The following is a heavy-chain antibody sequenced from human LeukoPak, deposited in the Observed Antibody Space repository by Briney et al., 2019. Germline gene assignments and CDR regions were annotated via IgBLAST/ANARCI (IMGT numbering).Heavy chain of an antibody. CDR2: ISESGGST. J-gene: IGHJ4*02. D-gene: IGHD3-9*01. Sequence: TGGSLRLSCVVSGFTFSTSAMSWVRQAPGKGLEWVSGISESGGSTYYADSVKGRFTISRDNAKNSLYLQMNSLRAEDTAVYYCARGPLTGDERLDYWGPGTLVTASS. CDR3: ARGPLTGDERLDY. CDR1: GFTFSTSA. V-gene: IGHV3-23*01.